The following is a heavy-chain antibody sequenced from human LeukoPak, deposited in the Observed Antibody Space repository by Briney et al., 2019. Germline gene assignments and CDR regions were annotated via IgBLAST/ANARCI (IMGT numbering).Heavy chain of an antibody. D-gene: IGHD2-2*01. J-gene: IGHJ4*02. Sequence: GGSLRLSCAGSGFTFNNYAMSWVRRAPRKGLEWVSTIMIGGDGKHYADSVKDRFTISRDRSESTLYLQMNGLRADDTAVYYCVRAAPRDCSPASCSLFDTWGQGTLVTVSS. CDR2: IMIGGDGK. CDR1: GFTFNNYA. V-gene: IGHV3-23*01. CDR3: VRAAPRDCSPASCSLFDT.